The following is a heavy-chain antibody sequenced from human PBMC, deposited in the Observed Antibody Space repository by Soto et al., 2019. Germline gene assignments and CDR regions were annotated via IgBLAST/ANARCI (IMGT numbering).Heavy chain of an antibody. J-gene: IGHJ6*02. V-gene: IGHV1-18*01. CDR3: ARDPYHVLMVNAPNLYGMDV. Sequence: QVQLVQSGAEVKKPGASVKVSCKASGYTFTTYDISWVRQAPGQVLEWMGRISTYNGNTNYPQSLQGRLTMTKDTSTTTAYMELRNLRSDDTAVYYCARDPYHVLMVNAPNLYGMDVWGQGTTVTVSS. D-gene: IGHD2-8*01. CDR2: ISTYNGNT. CDR1: GYTFTTYD.